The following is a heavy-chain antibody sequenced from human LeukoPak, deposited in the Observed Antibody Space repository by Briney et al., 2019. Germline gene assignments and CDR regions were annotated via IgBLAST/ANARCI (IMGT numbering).Heavy chain of an antibody. D-gene: IGHD3-10*01. V-gene: IGHV1-24*01. CDR3: ATRSYYARGVYFDY. CDR1: GYTLTELS. Sequence: ASVKVSCKVSGYTLTELSMHWVRQAPGKGLERMGGFDPEDGETIYAQKFQGRVTMTEDTSTDTAYMELSSLRSEDTAVYYCATRSYYARGVYFDYWGQGTLVTVSS. J-gene: IGHJ4*02. CDR2: FDPEDGET.